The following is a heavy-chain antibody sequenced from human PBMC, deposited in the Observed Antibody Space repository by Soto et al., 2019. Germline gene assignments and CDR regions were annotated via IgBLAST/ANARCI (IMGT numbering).Heavy chain of an antibody. J-gene: IGHJ4*02. CDR1: GVSISSNNW. D-gene: IGHD3-22*01. CDR3: ARSSRYQYDSSEGNFDY. V-gene: IGHV4-4*02. Sequence: QVQLQESGPGLVKPSGTLSLTCAVSGVSISSNNWWSWVRQPPGKGLERIGEMYHTGSTNYNPSHKSRVTISVDKSKNHFSLELNSVTAADTAVYYCARSSRYQYDSSEGNFDYWGQGTLVTVSS. CDR2: MYHTGST.